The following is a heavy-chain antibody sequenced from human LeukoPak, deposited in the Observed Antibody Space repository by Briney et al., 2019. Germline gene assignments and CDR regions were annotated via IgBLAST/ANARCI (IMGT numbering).Heavy chain of an antibody. V-gene: IGHV4-39*07. J-gene: IGHJ4*02. CDR3: ASLNGYKTFDY. CDR1: GGSISSSSYY. Sequence: SETLSLTCTVSGGSISSSSYYWGWIRQPPGKGLEWIGGIYYSGSTNYNPSLKSRVTISVDTSKNQFSLKLSSVTAADTAVYYCASLNGYKTFDYWGQGTLVTVSS. D-gene: IGHD5-24*01. CDR2: IYYSGST.